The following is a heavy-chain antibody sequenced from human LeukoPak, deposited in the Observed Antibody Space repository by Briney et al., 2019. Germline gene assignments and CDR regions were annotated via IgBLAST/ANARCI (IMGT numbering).Heavy chain of an antibody. CDR1: GASISSTSYY. D-gene: IGHD1-26*01. CDR3: ARLRYSGSYSLFDY. Sequence: SETLSLTCTVSGASISSTSYYWGWIRQPPGMGLEWIGSISYSGSTYYNPSLKSRVTISIDTSRKQFSLNLRSVTDADTAVYYCARLRYSGSYSLFDYWSQGTLVTVSS. CDR2: ISYSGST. V-gene: IGHV4-39*01. J-gene: IGHJ4*02.